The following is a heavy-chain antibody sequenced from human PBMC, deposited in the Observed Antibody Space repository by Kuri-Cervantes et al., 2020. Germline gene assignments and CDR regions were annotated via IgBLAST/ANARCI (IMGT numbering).Heavy chain of an antibody. Sequence: GGSLRLSCAASGFTFSSYAMLWVRQAPGKGLVWVSRINSDGSSTKYADSVKGRFTISRDNAKNTLYLQMNSLRAEDTAVYYCARDSGGITIFAVITVYFDYWGQGTLVTVSS. D-gene: IGHD3-3*01. CDR2: INSDGSST. V-gene: IGHV3-74*03. CDR3: ARDSGGITIFAVITVYFDY. CDR1: GFTFSSYA. J-gene: IGHJ4*02.